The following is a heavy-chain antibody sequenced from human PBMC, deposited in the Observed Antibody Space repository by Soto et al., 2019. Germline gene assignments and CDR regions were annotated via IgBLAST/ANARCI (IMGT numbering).Heavy chain of an antibody. D-gene: IGHD2-15*01. CDR1: GGTFSNYI. CDR3: ARPRLCSGARCFNDFGY. Sequence: QVQLVQSGTEVKKPGSSVKVSCKASGGTFSNYIISWVRQAPGQGLEWVGGIIPIFGTTNYAQKFQGRVTVTADGGTSTAYRELGGLRYEDTGVCCCARPRLCSGARCFNDFGYWGQGTLVIVSS. V-gene: IGHV1-69*12. J-gene: IGHJ4*02. CDR2: IIPIFGTT.